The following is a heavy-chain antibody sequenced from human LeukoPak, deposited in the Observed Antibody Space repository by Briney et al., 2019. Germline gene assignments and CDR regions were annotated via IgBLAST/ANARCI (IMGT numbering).Heavy chain of an antibody. J-gene: IGHJ4*02. CDR3: ARDSVSTGVVRAFDY. Sequence: SETLSLTCTVSGGSISSGGHYWSWIRQHPGQGLVWIGYIYYSGSTYYNPSLKSRVTISVDTSENQFSLNLSSVTAADTAVYYCARDSVSTGVVRAFDYWGQGTLVTVSS. D-gene: IGHD1-26*01. CDR2: IYYSGST. V-gene: IGHV4-31*03. CDR1: GGSISSGGHY.